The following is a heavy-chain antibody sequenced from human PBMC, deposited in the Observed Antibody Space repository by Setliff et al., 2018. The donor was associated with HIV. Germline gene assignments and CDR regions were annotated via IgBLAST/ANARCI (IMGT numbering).Heavy chain of an antibody. Sequence: ASVKVSCKASGYIFINYAMNWVRQAPGQGLEWMGWINTQTGSPTYAQAFTGRFVFSVDTSVTTAYLQISGLKADDTAVYYCARALYGEYGGDLNWLDPWGQGTLVTVSS. V-gene: IGHV7-4-1*02. CDR2: INTQTGSP. CDR1: GYIFINYA. D-gene: IGHD4-17*01. CDR3: ARALYGEYGGDLNWLDP. J-gene: IGHJ5*02.